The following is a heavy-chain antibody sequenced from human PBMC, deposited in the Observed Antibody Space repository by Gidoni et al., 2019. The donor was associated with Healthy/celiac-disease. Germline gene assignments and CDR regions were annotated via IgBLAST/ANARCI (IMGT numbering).Heavy chain of an antibody. CDR1: GGSFSGYY. V-gene: IGHV4-34*01. J-gene: IGHJ4*02. CDR2: INHSGST. D-gene: IGHD6-6*01. CDR3: ARVPYRKAAPIWDY. Sequence: QVQLQQWVAGLLKPSETLSLTCAVYGGSFSGYYWSWIRKPPGKGLEWIGEINHSGSTNYNPSIKSRVTISVDTAKNQFSLKLSSVTAADTAVYYCARVPYRKAAPIWDYWGQGTLVTVSS.